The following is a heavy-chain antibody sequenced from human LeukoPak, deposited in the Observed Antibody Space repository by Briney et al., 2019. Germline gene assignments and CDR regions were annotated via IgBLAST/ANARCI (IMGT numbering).Heavy chain of an antibody. CDR1: GFTFSTYA. D-gene: IGHD1-1*01. V-gene: IGHV3-23*01. Sequence: GGSLRLSCSVSGFTFSTYAMNWVREAPGKGLEWVSGLTGNGAKTYYADSVQGRFTISRDNSKDTLYLQMTSLRAEDSALYYCVKESGYSLTHAFDPRGEG. J-gene: IGHJ5*02. CDR3: VKESGYSLTHAFDP. CDR2: LTGNGAKT.